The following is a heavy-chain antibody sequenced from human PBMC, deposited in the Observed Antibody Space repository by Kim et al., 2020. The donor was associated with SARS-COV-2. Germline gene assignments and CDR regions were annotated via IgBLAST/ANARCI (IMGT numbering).Heavy chain of an antibody. CDR2: IYTDGST. CDR1: GFTFSKNY. CDR3: SAEGESHCDKVLDP. J-gene: IGHJ5*02. Sequence: GGSLRLSCVTSGFTFSKNYMSWVRQAPGKGLEWVSSIYTDGSTYYRESVKGRFTISRDNSKNTLYLHMVSLIADDAAAYYCSAEGESHCDKVLDPWRQG. D-gene: IGHD3-22*01. V-gene: IGHV3-53*01.